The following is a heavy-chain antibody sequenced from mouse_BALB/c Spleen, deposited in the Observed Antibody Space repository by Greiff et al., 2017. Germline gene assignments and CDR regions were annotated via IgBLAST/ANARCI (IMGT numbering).Heavy chain of an antibody. CDR2: IYPGDGDT. CDR3: ASYYGYNYYAMDY. V-gene: IGHV1-80*01. D-gene: IGHD1-2*01. Sequence: VQLQQSGAELVRPGSSVKISCKASGYAFSSYWMNWVKQRPGQGLEWIGQIYPGDGDTNYNGKFKGKATLTADKSSSTAYMQLSSLTADDSAVYFCASYYGYNYYAMDYWGQGTSVTVSS. CDR1: GYAFSSYW. J-gene: IGHJ4*01.